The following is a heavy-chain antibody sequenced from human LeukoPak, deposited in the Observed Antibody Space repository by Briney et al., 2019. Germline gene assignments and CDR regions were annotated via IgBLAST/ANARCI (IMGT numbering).Heavy chain of an antibody. CDR3: ARDYYDSSGYPGNY. CDR2: ISSSSTYI. CDR1: GFTFSSYT. Sequence: PGGSLRLSCAASGFTFSSYTMNWVRQAPGKGLEWVSSISSSSTYIYYADSVKGRFTISRDNAKNSLYLQMNSLRAEDTAVYYCARDYYDSSGYPGNYWGQGTLVTVSS. J-gene: IGHJ4*02. D-gene: IGHD3-22*01. V-gene: IGHV3-21*01.